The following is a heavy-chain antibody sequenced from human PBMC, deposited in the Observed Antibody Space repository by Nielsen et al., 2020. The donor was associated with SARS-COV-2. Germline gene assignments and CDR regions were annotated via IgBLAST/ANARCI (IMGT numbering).Heavy chain of an antibody. J-gene: IGHJ5*02. Sequence: SVKVSCKASGGTFSSYAISWVRQAPGQGLEWMGGVIPIFGTANYAQKFQGRVTITADESTSTAYMELSSLRSEDTAVYYCARGVVPAAMTWFDPWGQGTLVTVSS. CDR3: ARGVVPAAMTWFDP. D-gene: IGHD2-2*01. CDR1: GGTFSSYA. CDR2: VIPIFGTA. V-gene: IGHV1-69*13.